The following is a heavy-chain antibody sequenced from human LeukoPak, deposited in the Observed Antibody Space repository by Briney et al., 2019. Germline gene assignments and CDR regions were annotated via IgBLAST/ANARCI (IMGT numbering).Heavy chain of an antibody. V-gene: IGHV4-4*07. J-gene: IGHJ4*02. Sequence: SETLSLTCSVSGGSISTNYWTWIRQPAGEGLEWIGRIYTSVSTNYNPSLKSRVTMSLDTSKNEFSLRLSSVTAADTAVYYCAAYGSISLWGQGTLVTVSS. D-gene: IGHD2-21*01. CDR1: GGSISTNY. CDR3: AAYGSISL. CDR2: IYTSVST.